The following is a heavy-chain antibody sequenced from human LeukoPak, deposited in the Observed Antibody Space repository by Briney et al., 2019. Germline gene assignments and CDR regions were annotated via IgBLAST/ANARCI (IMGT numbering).Heavy chain of an antibody. J-gene: IGHJ4*02. V-gene: IGHV4-59*08. CDR2: IYYSGST. CDR1: GGSISSYY. Sequence: SETLSLTCTVSGGSISSYYWSWIRQPPGKGLEWIGYIYYSGSTNYNPSLKSRVTISVDTSKNQFSLKLSSVTAADTAVYYCARHPPLTTYFDYWGQGTLVTVSS. D-gene: IGHD3-3*01. CDR3: ARHPPLTTYFDY.